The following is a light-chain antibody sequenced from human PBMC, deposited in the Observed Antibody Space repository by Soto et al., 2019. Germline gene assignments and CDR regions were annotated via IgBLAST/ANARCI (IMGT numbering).Light chain of an antibody. CDR3: QQYSIWPLYT. Sequence: EIVMTQSPVTLSVSPGERATLSCGASQSVSTNFAWYQQKPGQAPRLLISGASTRATGIPARFSGSGSGTEFTLTISSLQSEDFAVYYCQQYSIWPLYTFGQGTKLEIK. CDR1: QSVSTN. V-gene: IGKV3-15*01. CDR2: GAS. J-gene: IGKJ2*01.